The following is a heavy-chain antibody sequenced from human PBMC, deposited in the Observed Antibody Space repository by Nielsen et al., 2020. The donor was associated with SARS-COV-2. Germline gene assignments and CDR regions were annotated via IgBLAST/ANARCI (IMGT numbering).Heavy chain of an antibody. D-gene: IGHD7-27*01. CDR3: ARGGQLGIWSRVADGFNY. Sequence: ASVKVSCKASGYTFTGYYMHWVRQAPGQGLEWMGWINPNSGGTNYAQKFQGWVTMTRDTSISTAYMELSRLRSDDTAVYYCARGGQLGIWSRVADGFNYWGQGTLVTASS. J-gene: IGHJ4*02. CDR2: INPNSGGT. CDR1: GYTFTGYY. V-gene: IGHV1-2*04.